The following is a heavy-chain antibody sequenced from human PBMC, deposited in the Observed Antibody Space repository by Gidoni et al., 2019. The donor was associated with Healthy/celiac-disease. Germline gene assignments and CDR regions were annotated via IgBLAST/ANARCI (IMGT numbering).Heavy chain of an antibody. CDR2: IYWNDDK. CDR1: GCSLSTSGVG. D-gene: IGHD4-17*01. CDR3: AHTSTHDYGDYLPDY. J-gene: IGHJ4*02. Sequence: QLTLKESGPTLVKPTQTLTLTCTFSGCSLSTSGVGVGWIRQPPGKALEWLALIYWNDDKRYSPSLKSRLTITKDTSKNQVVLTMTNMDPVDTATYYCAHTSTHDYGDYLPDYWGQGTLVTVSS. V-gene: IGHV2-5*01.